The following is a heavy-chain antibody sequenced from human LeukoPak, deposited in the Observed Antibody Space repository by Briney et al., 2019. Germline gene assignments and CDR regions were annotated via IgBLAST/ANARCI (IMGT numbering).Heavy chain of an antibody. CDR3: ARQRNWFDP. Sequence: SSETLSLTCTVSGGSISSYYWSWIRQPPGKGLEWIGYIYYSGSTNYNPSLKSRVTISVDTSKNQFSLKLSSVTAADTAVYYCARQRNWFDPWGQGTLVTVSS. J-gene: IGHJ5*02. CDR2: IYYSGST. CDR1: GGSISSYY. V-gene: IGHV4-59*08.